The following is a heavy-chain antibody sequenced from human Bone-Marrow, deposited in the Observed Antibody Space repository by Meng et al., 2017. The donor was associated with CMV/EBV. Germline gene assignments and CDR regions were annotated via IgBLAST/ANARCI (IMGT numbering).Heavy chain of an antibody. CDR3: AKDPWWGGGGDY. V-gene: IGHV3-23*01. J-gene: IGHJ4*02. CDR2: ISGSGGDT. D-gene: IGHD2-15*01. CDR1: GFTFSSHA. Sequence: GESLKISCATSGFTFSSHAMSWVRQAPGKGLEWVSAISGSGGDTYYADSVKGRFTISRDNFNTMLYLEMNSRRAEDTDLYNCAKDPWWGGGGDYWGQGTLVTVSS.